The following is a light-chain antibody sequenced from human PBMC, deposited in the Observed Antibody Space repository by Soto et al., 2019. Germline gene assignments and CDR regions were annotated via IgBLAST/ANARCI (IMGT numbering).Light chain of an antibody. Sequence: NFMLTQPHSVSESPGKTVTISCTRSSGSIASNYVQWYQQRPGSAPPTVIYEDNQRPSGVPDRFSGSIDSSSNSASLTISGLKTEDEADYYCQSSDSSIHVVFGGGTKLTVL. CDR1: SGSIASNY. CDR2: EDN. CDR3: QSSDSSIHVV. J-gene: IGLJ2*01. V-gene: IGLV6-57*04.